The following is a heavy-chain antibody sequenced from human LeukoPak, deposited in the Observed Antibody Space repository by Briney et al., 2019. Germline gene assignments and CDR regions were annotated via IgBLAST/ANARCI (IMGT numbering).Heavy chain of an antibody. V-gene: IGHV1-2*04. J-gene: IGHJ4*02. CDR3: ARTYDSSGLLDY. D-gene: IGHD3-22*01. CDR2: INPNSGGT. Sequence: GASVKVSCKASGYTFTSYDINWVRQATGQGLEWMGWINPNSGGTNYAQKFQGWVTMTRDTSISTAYMELSRLRSDDTAVYYCARTYDSSGLLDYWGQGTLVTVSS. CDR1: GYTFTSYD.